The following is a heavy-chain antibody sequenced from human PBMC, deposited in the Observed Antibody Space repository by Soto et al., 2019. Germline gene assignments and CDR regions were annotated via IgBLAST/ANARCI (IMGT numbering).Heavy chain of an antibody. J-gene: IGHJ5*02. V-gene: IGHV1-2*02. Sequence: QVQLGQSGAEVKKPGASVKVSCKASGYTFTGYYMHWVRQAPGQGLEWMGWINPNSGGTNYAQKFQGRVTMTRDTSISTAYMELSRLRSDDTAVYYCARERSIAARRRGGWFDPWGQGTLVTVSS. CDR1: GYTFTGYY. D-gene: IGHD6-6*01. CDR2: INPNSGGT. CDR3: ARERSIAARRRGGWFDP.